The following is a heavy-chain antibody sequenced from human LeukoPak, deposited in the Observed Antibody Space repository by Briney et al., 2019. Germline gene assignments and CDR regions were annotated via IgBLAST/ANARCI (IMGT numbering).Heavy chain of an antibody. V-gene: IGHV1-46*01. CDR2: INLSDGTR. Sequence: FXXXXMHXVRQAPGQGXEXXGIINLSDGTRSYXQKFQGRVTMTRDMSTSTGYMELSSLRSEDTAVYYCAXXXXXXXWXXXXFDPXGXGXLVTVSS. CDR3: AXXXXXXXWXXXXFDP. J-gene: IGHJ5*02. CDR1: FXXXX.